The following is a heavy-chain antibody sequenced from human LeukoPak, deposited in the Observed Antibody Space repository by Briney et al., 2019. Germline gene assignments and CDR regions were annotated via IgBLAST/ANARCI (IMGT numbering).Heavy chain of an antibody. V-gene: IGHV4-38-2*02. CDR2: IYHSGNT. CDR1: SYSIDNGYY. CDR3: ARXXXXXGWFNSXPDNYXDF. J-gene: IGHJ4*02. D-gene: IGHD1-20*01. Sequence: PSETLSLTCTVSSYSIDNGYYWGWIRQPPGKGLEWIGSIYHSGNTYYSPSLKSRLTISVDASRNQFSMKLSSVTAADTAVYYXARXXXXXGWFNSXPDNYXDFWGQXTPVXVSS.